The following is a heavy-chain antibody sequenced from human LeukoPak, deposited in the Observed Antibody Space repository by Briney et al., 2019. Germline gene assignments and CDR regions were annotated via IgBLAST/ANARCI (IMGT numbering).Heavy chain of an antibody. J-gene: IGHJ6*03. V-gene: IGHV3-30-3*01. CDR3: ARAKGGYCSSTSCYEAYYMDV. CDR1: GFTFSSYA. CDR2: ISYDGSNK. D-gene: IGHD2-2*01. Sequence: GRSLRLSCAASGFTFSSYAMHWVRQAPGKGLEWVAVISYDGSNKYYADSVKGRFTISRDNSKNTLYLQMNSLRAEDTAVYYCARAKGGYCSSTSCYEAYYMDVWGKGTTVTVSS.